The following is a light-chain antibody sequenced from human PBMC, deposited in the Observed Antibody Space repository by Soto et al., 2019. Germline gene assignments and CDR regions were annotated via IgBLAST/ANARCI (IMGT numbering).Light chain of an antibody. V-gene: IGLV2-14*03. CDR1: SSDAGGYDH. Sequence: QAVVTQPASVSGSPGQSITISCTGTSSDAGGYDHVSWYQQHPGKAPKLIIYDVTVRPSGISRRFSGSKSDNTASLAVSGLQPEDEADYYCSSYTNKDTLLFGGGTKLTVL. CDR2: DVT. CDR3: SSYTNKDTLL. J-gene: IGLJ3*02.